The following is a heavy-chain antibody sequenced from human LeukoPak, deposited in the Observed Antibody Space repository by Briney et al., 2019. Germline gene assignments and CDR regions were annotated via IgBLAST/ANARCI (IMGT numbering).Heavy chain of an antibody. Sequence: GGSLRLSCAASGDTFSGHTMNWLRQAPGKGLEWLSSIDGSGIYIYYAESVKGRFISSRDNAKGSLYLQMNSLRAEDTAVYYCARDFWGAYRVDYFDYWGQGTLVTVSS. D-gene: IGHD3-3*01. CDR1: GDTFSGHT. CDR3: ARDFWGAYRVDYFDY. CDR2: IDGSGIYI. V-gene: IGHV3-21*01. J-gene: IGHJ4*02.